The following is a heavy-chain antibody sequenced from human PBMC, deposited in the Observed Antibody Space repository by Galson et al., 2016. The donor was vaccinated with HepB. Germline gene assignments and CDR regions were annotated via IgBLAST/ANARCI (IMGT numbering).Heavy chain of an antibody. D-gene: IGHD5-18*01. CDR2: IDWDDDK. V-gene: IGHV2-70*04. Sequence: PALVKPTQTLTLTCTFSGFSLSTSAMRVSWIRQPPGKALEWLARIDWDDDKFYSTSLKTRLTISKGTSKNQVVLTMTNMDPGDTATYYCARLLGTAMAGYYYYYMDVWGKGISVTVSS. J-gene: IGHJ6*03. CDR1: GFSLSTSAMR. CDR3: ARLLGTAMAGYYYYYMDV.